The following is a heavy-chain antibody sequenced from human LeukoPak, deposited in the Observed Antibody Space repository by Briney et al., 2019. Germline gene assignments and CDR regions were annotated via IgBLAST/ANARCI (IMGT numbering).Heavy chain of an antibody. V-gene: IGHV1-2*02. CDR2: INPNSGGT. CDR1: GYTFTGYY. D-gene: IGHD3-3*01. CDR3: ARDEGFLETPSGFDI. Sequence: GASVKVSCKASGYTFTGYYMHWVRQAPGQGLESMGWINPNSGGTNYAQKFQGRVTMTSDTSTSTVYMELSSLRSEDTAVYYCARDEGFLETPSGFDIWGQGTMVTVSS. J-gene: IGHJ3*02.